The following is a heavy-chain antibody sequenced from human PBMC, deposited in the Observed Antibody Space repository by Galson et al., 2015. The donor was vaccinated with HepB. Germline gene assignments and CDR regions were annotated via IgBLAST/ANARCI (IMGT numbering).Heavy chain of an antibody. V-gene: IGHV1-24*01. CDR1: GSTLTELS. CDR3: ATVLVEWELRSRYFQH. CDR2: FDPEDGET. Sequence: SVTVSCKVSGSTLTELSMHWVRQAPGKGLEWMGGFDPEDGETIYAQKFQGRVTMTEDTSTDTAYMELSSLRSEDTAVYYCATVLVEWELRSRYFQHWGQGTLVTVSS. J-gene: IGHJ1*01. D-gene: IGHD1-26*01.